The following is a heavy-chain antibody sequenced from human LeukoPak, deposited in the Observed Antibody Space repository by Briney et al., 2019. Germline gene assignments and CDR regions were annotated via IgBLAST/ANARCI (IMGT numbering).Heavy chain of an antibody. J-gene: IGHJ4*02. D-gene: IGHD6-13*01. Sequence: SETLSLTCAVSGASISSNNWWWSWVRQPPGKGLEWIGEIYHSGTTNYNPSLKSRVIMSVDKSKNQFSLKLSSVTAADTAVYYCAGAEPRGMFWYPFWGQGTLVTVSS. CDR3: AGAEPRGMFWYPF. V-gene: IGHV4-4*02. CDR2: IYHSGTT. CDR1: GASISSNNW.